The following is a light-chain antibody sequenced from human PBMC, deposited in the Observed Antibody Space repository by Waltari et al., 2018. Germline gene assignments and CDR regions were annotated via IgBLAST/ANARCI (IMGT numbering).Light chain of an antibody. CDR2: GAS. CDR1: QSVINN. CDR3: HQYNTWPKT. J-gene: IGKJ1*01. Sequence: EIVLTQSPAPLSVSPGERATLSCRASQSVINNLGWYQQKPGQAPRLLIYGASRRTSDVPVRFSGSGSGTEFTLTISSLRSGDSAMYYCHQYNTWPKTFGQGTKVEI. V-gene: IGKV3-15*01.